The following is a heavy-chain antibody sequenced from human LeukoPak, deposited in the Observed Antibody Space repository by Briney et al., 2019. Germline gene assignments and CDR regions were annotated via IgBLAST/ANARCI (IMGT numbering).Heavy chain of an antibody. CDR3: ARGGDTTHFDY. V-gene: IGHV3-53*01. CDR1: GFTVSSNY. Sequence: GGSLRLSRAASGFTVSSNYMSWVRQAPGKGLEWVSVIYSGGNTYYADSVKGRFTISRDNSKNTLYLQMNSLRAEDTAVYYCARGGDTTHFDYWGQGTLVTVSS. J-gene: IGHJ4*02. D-gene: IGHD5-18*01. CDR2: IYSGGNT.